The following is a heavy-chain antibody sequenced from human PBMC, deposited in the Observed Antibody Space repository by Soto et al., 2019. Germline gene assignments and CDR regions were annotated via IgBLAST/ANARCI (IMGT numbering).Heavy chain of an antibody. CDR1: GFTFSSYA. J-gene: IGHJ5*02. D-gene: IGHD3-10*01. CDR2: ISGSGGSI. CDR3: AKSYYYGSGSYSPLFDP. V-gene: IGHV3-23*01. Sequence: EVQLLESGGGLVQPGGSLRLSCAASGFTFSSYAMSWVRQAPGKGLEWVSAISGSGGSIYYADSVKGRFTISRDNSKNTLYLQMNSLRAEDTVVYYCAKSYYYGSGSYSPLFDPWGQGTLVTVSS.